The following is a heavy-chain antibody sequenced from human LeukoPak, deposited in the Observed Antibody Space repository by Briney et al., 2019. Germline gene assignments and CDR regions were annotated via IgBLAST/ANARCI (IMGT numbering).Heavy chain of an antibody. Sequence: GGSLRLSCAASGFTFDDYAMHWVRQAPGKGLEWVSGISWNSGSIGYADSVKGRFTISRDNAKNSLYLQMNSLRAEDTAVYYCARDFDYYDSSGYQYWGQGTLVTVSS. D-gene: IGHD3-22*01. V-gene: IGHV3-9*01. CDR1: GFTFDDYA. CDR3: ARDFDYYDSSGYQY. CDR2: ISWNSGSI. J-gene: IGHJ4*02.